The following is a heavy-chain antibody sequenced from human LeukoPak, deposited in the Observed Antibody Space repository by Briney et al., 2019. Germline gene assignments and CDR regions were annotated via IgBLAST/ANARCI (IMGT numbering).Heavy chain of an antibody. CDR2: ISYDGSNK. CDR1: GFTFSSYG. Sequence: GGSLRLSCAASGFTFSSYGMHWVRQAPAKGLEWVAIISYDGSNKYYADSVKGRCTISRHNSKHTLYLQMNSLRAEDTAVYYCAKSTTVTQRRYFDYWGQGTLVTVSS. D-gene: IGHD4-17*01. CDR3: AKSTTVTQRRYFDY. J-gene: IGHJ4*02. V-gene: IGHV3-30*18.